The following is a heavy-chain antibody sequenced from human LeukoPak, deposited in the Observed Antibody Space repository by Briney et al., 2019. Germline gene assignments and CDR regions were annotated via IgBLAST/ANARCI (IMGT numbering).Heavy chain of an antibody. CDR3: ARDRGGRVVVVAGLDY. CDR2: ICHSGST. V-gene: IGHV4-38-2*02. CDR1: GGSISSYY. J-gene: IGHJ4*02. D-gene: IGHD2-15*01. Sequence: SETLSLTCTVSGGSISSYYWSWIRQPPGKGLEWIGSICHSGSTYYNPSLKSRVTISVDTSKNQFSLKLSSVTAADTAVYYCARDRGGRVVVVAGLDYWGQGTLVTVSS.